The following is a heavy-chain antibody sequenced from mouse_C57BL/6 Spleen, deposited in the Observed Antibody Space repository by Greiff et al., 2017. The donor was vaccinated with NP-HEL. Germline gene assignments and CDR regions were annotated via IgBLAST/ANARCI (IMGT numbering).Heavy chain of an antibody. CDR2: ISSGGSYT. Sequence: EVKLMESGGDLVKPGGSLKLSCAASGFTFSSYGMSWVRQTPDKRLEWVATISSGGSYTYYPDSVKGRFTISRDNAKNTLYLQMSRLKSEDTAMYYCARQHYGSSLSHWYFDVWGTGTTVTVSS. CDR3: ARQHYGSSLSHWYFDV. J-gene: IGHJ1*03. CDR1: GFTFSSYG. D-gene: IGHD1-1*01. V-gene: IGHV5-6*01.